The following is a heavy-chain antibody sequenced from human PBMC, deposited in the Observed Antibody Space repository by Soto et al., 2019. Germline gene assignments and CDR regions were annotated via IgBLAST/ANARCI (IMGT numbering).Heavy chain of an antibody. CDR1: GFTFINHA. V-gene: IGHV3-23*01. Sequence: EVQLLESGGGLVQPGGSLRLSCVGSGFTFINHAMNWVRQAPGKGLEWVSGISGGGDRTFDADSVKGRFTISRDNSKNKVNLQMNSLRADDTAVYYCARKVLGSTTRPDYWDFDLWGRGTLVTVSS. J-gene: IGHJ2*01. CDR3: ARKVLGSTTRPDYWDFDL. D-gene: IGHD3-16*01. CDR2: ISGGGDRT.